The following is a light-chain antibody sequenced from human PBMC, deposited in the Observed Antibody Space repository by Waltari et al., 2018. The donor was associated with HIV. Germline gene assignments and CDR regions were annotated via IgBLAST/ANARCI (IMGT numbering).Light chain of an antibody. CDR3: QHLNGYPLT. Sequence: DIQLTQSPSFLSASIGDRVTITCRANQDISTYLAWYQQKPGQAPSLLIYGASTLQSGVPSRFGGSGSGTQFTLTISGLQPEDFATFYCQHLNGYPLTFGGGTKVAIK. J-gene: IGKJ4*01. CDR2: GAS. V-gene: IGKV1-9*01. CDR1: QDISTY.